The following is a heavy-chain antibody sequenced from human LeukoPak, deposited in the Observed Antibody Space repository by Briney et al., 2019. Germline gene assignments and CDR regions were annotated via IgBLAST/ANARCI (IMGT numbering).Heavy chain of an antibody. CDR1: GFTFSSYS. Sequence: GGSLRLSCAASGFTFSSYSMNWVRQAPGKGLEWVSSISSSSSYIYYADSVKGRFTISRDNAKNSLYLQMNSLRAEDTAVYYCARDLAVVVPAARGDAFDIWGQGTMVTVSS. J-gene: IGHJ3*02. CDR3: ARDLAVVVPAARGDAFDI. V-gene: IGHV3-21*01. CDR2: ISSSSSYI. D-gene: IGHD2-2*01.